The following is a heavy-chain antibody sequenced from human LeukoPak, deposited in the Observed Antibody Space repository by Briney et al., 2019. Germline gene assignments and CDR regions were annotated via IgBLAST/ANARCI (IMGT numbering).Heavy chain of an antibody. CDR2: INHSGST. CDR3: ARGQRYSSSWYSFDY. D-gene: IGHD6-13*01. CDR1: GGSFSGYY. V-gene: IGHV4-34*01. J-gene: IGHJ4*02. Sequence: SETLSLTCAVYGGSFSGYYWSWIRQPPGKGLEWIGEINHSGSTNYNPSLRSRVTISVDTSKNQFSLKLSSVTAADTAVYYCARGQRYSSSWYSFDYWGQGTLVTVSS.